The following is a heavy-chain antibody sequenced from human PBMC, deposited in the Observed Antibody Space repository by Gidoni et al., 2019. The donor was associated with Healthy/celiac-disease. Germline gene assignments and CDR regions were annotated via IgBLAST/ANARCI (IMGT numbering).Heavy chain of an antibody. D-gene: IGHD6-13*01. Sequence: QVQLQESGPGLVKPSQTLSLTCTVSGGSISSGSYYWSWIRQPAGKGLEWIGRIYTSGSTNYNPSLKSRVTISVDTSKNQFSLKLSSVTAADTAVYYCARGPGYDSSRGSLGYWGQGTLVTVSS. CDR3: ARGPGYDSSRGSLGY. J-gene: IGHJ4*02. CDR1: GGSISSGSYY. CDR2: IYTSGST. V-gene: IGHV4-61*02.